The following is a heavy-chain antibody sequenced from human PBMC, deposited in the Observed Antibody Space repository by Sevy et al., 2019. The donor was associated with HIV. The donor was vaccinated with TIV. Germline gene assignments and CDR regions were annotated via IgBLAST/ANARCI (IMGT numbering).Heavy chain of an antibody. J-gene: IGHJ4*02. Sequence: GGSLRLSCAASGLTLSSHAMHWVRQAPGKGLEWVALISSVGGDKFYADSVKGRFTVSRDNPKNTLYLQMNSLRPEDTAIYYCTRDAGYSIAWSPSDYWGQGTLVTVSS. CDR1: GLTLSSHA. CDR2: ISSVGGDK. CDR3: TRDAGYSIAWSPSDY. V-gene: IGHV3-30-3*01. D-gene: IGHD6-19*01.